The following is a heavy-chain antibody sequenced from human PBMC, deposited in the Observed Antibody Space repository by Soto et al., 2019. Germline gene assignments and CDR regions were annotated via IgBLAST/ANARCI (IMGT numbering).Heavy chain of an antibody. Sequence: QVQLVESGGGVIQPGRSLRLSCTASGFTFSSFAMHWVRQAPGKGLEWVALTSFDGRNPYYADSVKGRFTISRDNSKNTLSLQMNSLRVEDTAVYYCVRVFSYYFDYWGQGRLVTVSS. CDR2: TSFDGRNP. CDR3: VRVFSYYFDY. CDR1: GFTFSSFA. V-gene: IGHV3-33*01. J-gene: IGHJ4*02. D-gene: IGHD3-3*01.